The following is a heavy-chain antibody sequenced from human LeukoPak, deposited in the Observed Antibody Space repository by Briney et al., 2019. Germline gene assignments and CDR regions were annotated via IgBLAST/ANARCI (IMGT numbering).Heavy chain of an antibody. CDR3: ATGYCSSTSCLRYFQH. CDR2: IYPGDSDT. Sequence: GESLKISCKGSGYSFTSYWIGWVRQMPGKGLEWMGIIYPGDSDTRYSPSFQGQVTISADKSISTAYLQWSSLKASDTAMYYCATGYCSSTSCLRYFQHWGQGTLVTVSS. D-gene: IGHD2-2*03. V-gene: IGHV5-51*01. J-gene: IGHJ1*01. CDR1: GYSFTSYW.